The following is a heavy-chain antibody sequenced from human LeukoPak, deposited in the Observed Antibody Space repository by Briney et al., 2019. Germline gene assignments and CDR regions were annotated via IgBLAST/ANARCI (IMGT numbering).Heavy chain of an antibody. V-gene: IGHV3-48*02. D-gene: IGHD1-26*01. CDR2: ISGSSTAI. CDR3: ARDLVGATAS. CDR1: GFTFSTYS. J-gene: IGHJ5*02. Sequence: GGSLRLSCAASGFTFSTYSINWVRQAPGKGLEWVSYISGSSTAIYYADSVKGRFTISRDNAKNSLYLQMNSLRDEDTAVYYCARDLVGATASWGQGTLVTVSS.